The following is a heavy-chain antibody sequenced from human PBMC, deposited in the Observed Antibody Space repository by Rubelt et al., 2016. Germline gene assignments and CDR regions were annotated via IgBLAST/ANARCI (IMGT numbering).Heavy chain of an antibody. Sequence: QVQLQQWGAGLLKPSETLSLTCAVYGGSFSGYYWSWIRQPPGKGLEWIGEINDGGSTNFNPSLKSRVSMSVDNLKNQFSLKVTAVTAADTAVYYCASLSRAVGLFDYWGQGTLVTVSS. D-gene: IGHD2-8*01. CDR2: INDGGST. CDR3: ASLSRAVGLFDY. J-gene: IGHJ4*02. CDR1: GGSFSGYY. V-gene: IGHV4-34*02.